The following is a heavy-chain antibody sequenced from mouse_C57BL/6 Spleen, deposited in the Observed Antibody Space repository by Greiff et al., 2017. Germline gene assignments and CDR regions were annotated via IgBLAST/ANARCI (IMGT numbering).Heavy chain of an antibody. CDR1: GYTFTDYY. Sequence: VQLQQSGAELVRPGASVKLSCKASGYTFTDYYINWVKQRPGQGLEWIARIYPGSGNTYYNEKFKGKATLTAEKSSSTAYMQLSSLTSEDSAVYFCARYRDAMDYWGQGTSVTVSS. J-gene: IGHJ4*01. CDR3: ARYRDAMDY. D-gene: IGHD2-14*01. CDR2: IYPGSGNT. V-gene: IGHV1-76*01.